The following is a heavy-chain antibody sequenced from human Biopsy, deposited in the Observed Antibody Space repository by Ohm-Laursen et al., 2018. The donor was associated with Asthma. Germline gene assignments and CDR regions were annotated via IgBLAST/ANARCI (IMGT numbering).Heavy chain of an antibody. V-gene: IGHV1-69*13. CDR2: IMPICGTP. CDR1: GGTFSSDA. J-gene: IGHJ4*02. D-gene: IGHD2-21*01. CDR3: ARSYCGGDCYSPFDY. Sequence: ASVKVSCKASGGTFSSDAISWVRQAPGQGLEWMGGIMPICGTPNYAQKFQHRLTITADDSTTTVYMELSSLKLEDTAVYFCARSYCGGDCYSPFDYWGQGSLVTVSS.